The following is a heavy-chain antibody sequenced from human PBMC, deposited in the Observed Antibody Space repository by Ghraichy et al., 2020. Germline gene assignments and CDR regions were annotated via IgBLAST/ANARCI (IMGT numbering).Heavy chain of an antibody. CDR2: VDYRGST. J-gene: IGHJ6*02. CDR1: GGSISSHY. CDR3: VSHAPILRYGMDV. Sequence: SETLSLTCTVSGGSISSHYWSWIRQPPGKGLEWIGYVDYRGSTNYNPSLKSRVTISGDTSKNQFSLKLSSVTAADTAVYYCVSHAPILRYGMDVWGPGTTVTVSS. V-gene: IGHV4-59*11.